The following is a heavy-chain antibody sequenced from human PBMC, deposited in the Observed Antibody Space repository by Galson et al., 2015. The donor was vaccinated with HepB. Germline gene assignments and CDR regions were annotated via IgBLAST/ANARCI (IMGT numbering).Heavy chain of an antibody. V-gene: IGHV3-23*01. J-gene: IGHJ1*01. Sequence: AITGSGGSTYYADSVKGRFTISRDDSKNTLYLQMNSLKTEDTAVYYCSTVLGIAAAGNWGQGTLVTVSS. D-gene: IGHD6-13*01. CDR2: ITGSGGST. CDR3: STVLGIAAAGN.